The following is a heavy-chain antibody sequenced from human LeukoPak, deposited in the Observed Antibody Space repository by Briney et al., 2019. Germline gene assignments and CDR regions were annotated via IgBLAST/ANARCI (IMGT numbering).Heavy chain of an antibody. CDR2: ISGSGSST. Sequence: TGGSLRLSCAASGFTFSSYAMTWVRQAPGKGLEGVSAISGSGSSTYYADSVKGRFTLSRENSKNTLYLQMNSLRVEDTAVYYCAKGPRVLVVTAIDYWGQGTLVTVSS. CDR1: GFTFSSYA. CDR3: AKGPRVLVVTAIDY. J-gene: IGHJ4*02. V-gene: IGHV3-23*01. D-gene: IGHD2-21*02.